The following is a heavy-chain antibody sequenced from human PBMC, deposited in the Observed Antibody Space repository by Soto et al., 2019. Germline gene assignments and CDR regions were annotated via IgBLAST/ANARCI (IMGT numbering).Heavy chain of an antibody. CDR1: GYTFTAYY. V-gene: IGHV1-2*06. D-gene: IGHD2-21*02. CDR2: VNPNTGDT. CDR3: ARQLAYCAGDCYTEPIDY. Sequence: QAPLVQSGAEAKKPGASVKVSCEASGYTFTAYYIHWVRQAPGQGLEWMGRVNPNTGDTKYAPKFQGTVTMTRDTSISTAYMELKRLRSDDTAVYYCARQLAYCAGDCYTEPIDYWGQGTLVTVSS. J-gene: IGHJ4*02.